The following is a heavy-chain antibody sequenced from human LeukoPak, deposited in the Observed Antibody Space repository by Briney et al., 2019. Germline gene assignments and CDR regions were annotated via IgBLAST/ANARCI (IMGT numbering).Heavy chain of an antibody. CDR1: GGSINSDC. CDR3: DV. J-gene: IGHJ6*04. Sequence: KASETLSLTCTVSGGSINSDCWSWIRQPPGKGLEWIGYIYYIGGTNYNPSLKSRVTISLDTSKNQFSLNLRSVTAADTAVYYMDVWGKGTTVTVSS. CDR2: IYYIGGT. V-gene: IGHV4-59*08.